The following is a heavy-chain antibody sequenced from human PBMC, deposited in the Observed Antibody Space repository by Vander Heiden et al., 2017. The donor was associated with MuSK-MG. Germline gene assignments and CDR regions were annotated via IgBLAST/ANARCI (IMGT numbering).Heavy chain of an antibody. Sequence: EVQLLESGGGLAQPGGSLRLSCAASGITCYSYAMSWVRQAPGKGLEWVSTISGSGGSTYYADSVKGRFTISRDNSKNTLYLQMTSLRAEDTAVYYCAKDPRTAVAGTSGYWGQGTLVTVSA. J-gene: IGHJ4*02. V-gene: IGHV3-23*01. CDR2: ISGSGGST. D-gene: IGHD6-19*01. CDR3: AKDPRTAVAGTSGY. CDR1: GITCYSYA.